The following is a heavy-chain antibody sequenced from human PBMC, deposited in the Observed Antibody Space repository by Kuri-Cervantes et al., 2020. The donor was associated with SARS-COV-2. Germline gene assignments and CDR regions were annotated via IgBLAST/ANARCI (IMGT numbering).Heavy chain of an antibody. CDR3: VRDSGTCTSPNCHHFDY. Sequence: GESLKISCAASGFTFSSYWMHWVRQAPGRGLEWISYINTRSSPIYYADSVRGRFTISRDNARNSLFLQMNSVRGEDAAVYYCVRDSGTCTSPNCHHFDYWGQGALVTVSS. J-gene: IGHJ4*02. CDR1: GFTFSSYW. CDR2: INTRSSPI. D-gene: IGHD1-1*01. V-gene: IGHV3-48*04.